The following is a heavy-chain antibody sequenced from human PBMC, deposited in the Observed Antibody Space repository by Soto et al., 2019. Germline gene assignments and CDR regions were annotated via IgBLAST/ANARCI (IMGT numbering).Heavy chain of an antibody. J-gene: IGHJ6*02. CDR2: VSANNGHT. Sequence: GASVKVSCKASGFTFSNYGLNWVRQAPGQGLEWMGWVSANNGHTNYAQNLQGRVSMTTDTSTSTAYMELRGLTFDDTAVYYCARAANRMVRGVIISPQGYYYGMDVWGQGTTVTVSS. CDR1: GFTFSNYG. CDR3: ARAANRMVRGVIISPQGYYYGMDV. V-gene: IGHV1-18*01. D-gene: IGHD3-10*01.